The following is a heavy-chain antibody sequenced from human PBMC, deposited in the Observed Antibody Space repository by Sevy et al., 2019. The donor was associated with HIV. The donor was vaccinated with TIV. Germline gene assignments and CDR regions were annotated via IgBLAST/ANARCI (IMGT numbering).Heavy chain of an antibody. J-gene: IGHJ6*02. CDR2: ISCGGTDK. CDR3: ACARANSVDPSSFSAMDV. V-gene: IGHV3-30-3*01. Sequence: GGSLRLSCVASGFAFSNYYAMHLVRQAPGKGLGWVALISCGGTDKYYADSVKGRVTISSDKFKNTLFLQMNSMTTEDKDVSYCACARANSVDPSSFSAMDVWGQGTTVTVSS. CDR1: GFAFSNYYA. D-gene: IGHD2-15*01.